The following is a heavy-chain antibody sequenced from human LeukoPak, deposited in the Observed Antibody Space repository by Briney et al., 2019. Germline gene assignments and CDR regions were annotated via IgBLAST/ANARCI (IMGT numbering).Heavy chain of an antibody. CDR3: ASPYCSSTSCYLGDNYWFDP. Sequence: GSLRLSCAASGFTFSNDWMTWVRQPPGKGLEWIGEINHSGSTNYNPSLKSRVTISVDTSKNQFSLKLSSVTAADTAVYYCASPYCSSTSCYLGDNYWFDPWGQGTLVTVSS. CDR2: INHSGST. D-gene: IGHD2-2*01. J-gene: IGHJ5*02. CDR1: GFTFSNDW. V-gene: IGHV4-34*01.